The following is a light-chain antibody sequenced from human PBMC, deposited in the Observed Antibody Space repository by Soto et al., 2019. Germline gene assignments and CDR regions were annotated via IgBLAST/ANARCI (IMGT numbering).Light chain of an antibody. CDR2: GAS. Sequence: EVLLTQSPCTLSLSPGERATLSCRASQSVSSNYLAWYQQKAGHAPRLLIYGASNRATGVPDRFSGSGSGTDFTLTIRRLEPEDFAVYYCQQYDTSPRTFGQGTKVEFK. CDR1: QSVSSNY. CDR3: QQYDTSPRT. V-gene: IGKV3-20*01. J-gene: IGKJ1*01.